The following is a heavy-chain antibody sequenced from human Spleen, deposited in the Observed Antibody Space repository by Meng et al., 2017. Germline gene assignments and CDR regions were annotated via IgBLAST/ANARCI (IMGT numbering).Heavy chain of an antibody. CDR2: IKTKADGGTI. D-gene: IGHD2-15*01. CDR1: GFTFSDYY. Sequence: ESLKISCAASGFTFSDYYMSWIRQAPGKGLEWVGRIKTKADGGTIDYAAPVKGRFTISRDDSKNTLFLQLNSLKTEDTAVYYCTTGLYCSGGSCYAYWGQGTLVTVSS. V-gene: IGHV3-15*01. J-gene: IGHJ4*02. CDR3: TTGLYCSGGSCYAY.